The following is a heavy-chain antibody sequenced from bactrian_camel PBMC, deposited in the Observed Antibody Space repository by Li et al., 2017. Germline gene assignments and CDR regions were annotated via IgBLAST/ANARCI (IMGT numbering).Heavy chain of an antibody. CDR1: DVTYDYW. J-gene: IGHJ4*01. CDR3: VAPDGGRNRVLYDHAY. Sequence: HVQLVESGGGSVQAGGSLTLSCEVSDVTYDYWMGWLRPVPGKAREAVATIYISGVSTILADSVRGRFTISRDNAKNTVYLQMNSLKSEDTARYYCVAPDGGRNRVLYDHAYWGQGTQVTVS. D-gene: IGHD3*01. V-gene: IGHV3S1*01. CDR2: IYISGVST.